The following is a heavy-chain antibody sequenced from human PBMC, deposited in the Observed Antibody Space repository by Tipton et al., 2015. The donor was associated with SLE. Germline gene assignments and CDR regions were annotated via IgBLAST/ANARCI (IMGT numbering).Heavy chain of an antibody. CDR2: MNPNSGNT. Sequence: QLVQSGAEVKKPGASVKVSCKASGYTFTSYDINWVRQATGQGLEWMGWMNPNSGNTGYAQKFQGRVTITRNTSISTAYMELSSWRSGAPAVYYWATAEGQQRAAFQHWGQGTLVTVSS. D-gene: IGHD6-25*01. V-gene: IGHV1-8*03. J-gene: IGHJ1*01. CDR3: ATAEGQQRAAFQH. CDR1: GYTFTSYD.